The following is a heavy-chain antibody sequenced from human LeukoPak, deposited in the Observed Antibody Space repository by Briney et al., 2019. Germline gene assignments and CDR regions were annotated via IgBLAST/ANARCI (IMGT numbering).Heavy chain of an antibody. D-gene: IGHD2-2*02. V-gene: IGHV3-30*02. CDR2: IRYDGSNK. J-gene: IGHJ6*03. Sequence: GGSLRLPRAASGFTFSSYGMHWVRQAPGKGLEWVAFIRYDGSNKYYADSVKGRFTISRDNSKNTLYLQMNSLRAEDTAVYYCAKDLVPAAINFDYMDVWGKGTTVTVSS. CDR1: GFTFSSYG. CDR3: AKDLVPAAINFDYMDV.